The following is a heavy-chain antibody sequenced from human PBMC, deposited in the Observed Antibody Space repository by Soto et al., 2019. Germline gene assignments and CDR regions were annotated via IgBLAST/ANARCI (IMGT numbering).Heavy chain of an antibody. V-gene: IGHV3-23*01. Sequence: GGSLRLSCAASGFTFSSYAMSWVRQAPGKGLEWVSAVGGSGTSTYYADSVKGRFTISRDNSKNTLYLQMNSLRAEDTAVYYCASPGYYYDSPYDPWGQGTLVTVSS. J-gene: IGHJ5*02. CDR1: GFTFSSYA. CDR3: ASPGYYYDSPYDP. CDR2: VGGSGTST. D-gene: IGHD3-22*01.